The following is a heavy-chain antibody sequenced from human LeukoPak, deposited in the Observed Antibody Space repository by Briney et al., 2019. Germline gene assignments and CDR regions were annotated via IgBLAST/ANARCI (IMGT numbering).Heavy chain of an antibody. J-gene: IGHJ4*02. Sequence: CXVSGGSISSYYWNWIRQPPEKGLEWIGYIYYSGGTNYNPSLKRRVTISVDTSKNQFALKLRSGDSGDKGGDFCGXYXXDSXGYYPDYWGQGTLVTVSS. D-gene: IGHD3-22*01. CDR3: GXYXXDSXGYYPDY. CDR1: GGSISSYY. V-gene: IGHV4-59*01. CDR2: IYYSGGT.